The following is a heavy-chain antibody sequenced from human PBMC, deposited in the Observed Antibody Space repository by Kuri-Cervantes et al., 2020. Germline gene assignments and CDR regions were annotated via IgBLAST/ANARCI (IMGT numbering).Heavy chain of an antibody. CDR1: GFTFDDYT. V-gene: IGHV3-43*01. CDR2: ISWDGGST. J-gene: IGHJ4*02. D-gene: IGHD4-11*01. CDR3: ARGTVTTGIYYFDY. Sequence: GESLKISCAASGFTFDDYTMHWVRQAPGKGLEWVSLISWDGGSTYHADSVKGRFTISRDNSKNSLYLQMNSLRTEDTALYYCARGTVTTGIYYFDYWGQGTLVTVSS.